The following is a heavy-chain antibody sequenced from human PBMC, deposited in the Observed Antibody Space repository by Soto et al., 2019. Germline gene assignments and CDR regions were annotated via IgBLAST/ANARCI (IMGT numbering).Heavy chain of an antibody. CDR2: VYNSGST. D-gene: IGHD6-13*01. J-gene: IGHJ4*02. CDR3: ARYRRTAADGYSLDD. V-gene: IGHV4-59*13. Sequence: WTWIRQPPGKGLEWIGYVYNSGSTNYNPSLRSRVTISEDTSKNQFSLRVNSMTAADTAVYYCARYRRTAADGYSLDDWGQGILVTVSS.